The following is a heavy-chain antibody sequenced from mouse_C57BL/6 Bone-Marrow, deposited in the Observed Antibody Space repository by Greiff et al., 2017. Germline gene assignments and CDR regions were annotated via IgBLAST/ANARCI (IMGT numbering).Heavy chain of an antibody. Sequence: QVQLQQPGAELVKPGASVQMSCKASGYTFTSYWITWVKQRPGQGLEWIGDIYPGSGRTNYNEKFKSKATLTVDTSSSTAYMQRSSLTSDDSAVYYCARLDTRNCFDYWGQGTTLTVSS. V-gene: IGHV1-55*01. CDR2: IYPGSGRT. CDR1: GYTFTSYW. CDR3: ARLDTRNCFDY. D-gene: IGHD2-3*01. J-gene: IGHJ2*01.